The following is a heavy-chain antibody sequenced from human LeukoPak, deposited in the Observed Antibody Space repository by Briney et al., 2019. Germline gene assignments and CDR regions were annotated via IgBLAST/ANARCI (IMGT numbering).Heavy chain of an antibody. CDR1: GYSFTSYW. V-gene: IGHV5-51*01. Sequence: GESLKISCKGSGYSFTSYWIGWVRQMPGKGLEWMGIIYPGDSDTRYSPSFQGQVTISADKSISTAYLQWSSLKASDTAMYYCARGGWYYYDSSGLIGFDYWGQGTLVTVS. CDR2: IYPGDSDT. D-gene: IGHD3-22*01. CDR3: ARGGWYYYDSSGLIGFDY. J-gene: IGHJ4*02.